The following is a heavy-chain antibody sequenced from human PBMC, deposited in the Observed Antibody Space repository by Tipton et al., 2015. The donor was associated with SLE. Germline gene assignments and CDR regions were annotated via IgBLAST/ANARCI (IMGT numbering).Heavy chain of an antibody. Sequence: LRLSCAVYGGSFSGYYWSWIRQPAGKGLEWIGRIYTSGSTNYNPSLKSRVTISVDTSKNQFSLKLSSVTAADTAVYYCAREAYFDYWGQGTLVTVSS. CDR2: IYTSGST. CDR3: AREAYFDY. J-gene: IGHJ4*02. V-gene: IGHV4-4*07. CDR1: GGSFSGYY.